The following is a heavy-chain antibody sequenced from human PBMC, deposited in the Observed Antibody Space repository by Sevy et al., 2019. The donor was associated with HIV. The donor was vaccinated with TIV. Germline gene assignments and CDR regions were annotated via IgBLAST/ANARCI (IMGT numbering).Heavy chain of an antibody. CDR1: GFTFSDFG. V-gene: IGHV3-33*01. Sequence: GGSLRLSCAASGFTFSDFGMHWVRQAPGKGLECVGIIWHDGGQRYYADSVQGRFTISRDNSKNTLYLQMNSLRVEDTAIYYCAREGQVAAGPPRGFDPWGQGTLVTVSS. D-gene: IGHD6-13*01. J-gene: IGHJ5*02. CDR2: IWHDGGQR. CDR3: AREGQVAAGPPRGFDP.